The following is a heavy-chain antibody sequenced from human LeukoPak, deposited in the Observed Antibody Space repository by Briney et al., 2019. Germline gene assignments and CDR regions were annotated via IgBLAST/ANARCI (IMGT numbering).Heavy chain of an antibody. Sequence: SETLSLTCAVYGGSFSGYYWSWIRQPPGKGLEWIGYIYYSGSTNYNPSLKSRVTMSVDTSKNQFSLKLSSVTALDTAVYYCARTYSYAYNWFDPWGQGTLVTVSS. CDR2: IYYSGST. D-gene: IGHD3-10*01. CDR3: ARTYSYAYNWFDP. J-gene: IGHJ5*02. V-gene: IGHV4-34*01. CDR1: GGSFSGYY.